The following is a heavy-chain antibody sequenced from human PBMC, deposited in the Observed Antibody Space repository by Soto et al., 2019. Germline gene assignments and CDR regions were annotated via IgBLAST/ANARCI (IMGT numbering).Heavy chain of an antibody. J-gene: IGHJ6*02. CDR2: IYTSGGT. Sequence: PSETLSLTCTVSGGSISSYYWSWIRQPAGKGLECIGRIYTSGGTNYNPSLQSRGTMSVDTSKNQFSLKLSSVTAADTAVYYCARDRGHSSSRQYYYYYYGMDVWGQGTTVTVS. CDR3: ARDRGHSSSRQYYYYYYGMDV. CDR1: GGSISSYY. V-gene: IGHV4-4*07. D-gene: IGHD6-6*01.